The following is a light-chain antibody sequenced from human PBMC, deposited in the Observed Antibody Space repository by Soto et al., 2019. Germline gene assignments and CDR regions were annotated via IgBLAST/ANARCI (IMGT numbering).Light chain of an antibody. CDR1: QSVSSSY. V-gene: IGKV3-20*01. Sequence: EIVLTQSPATLSLSPGERATLSCRASQSVSSSYLAWYQQKPGQAPRLLIYGASSRATGIPDRFGGSGSGTDFTLTISRLEPEDFAVYYCQQYSGSLYTFGQGTKLEIK. CDR2: GAS. J-gene: IGKJ2*01. CDR3: QQYSGSLYT.